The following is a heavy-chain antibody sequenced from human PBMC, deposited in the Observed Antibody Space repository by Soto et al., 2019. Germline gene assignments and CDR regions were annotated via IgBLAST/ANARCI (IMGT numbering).Heavy chain of an antibody. CDR1: GGSVSSGGQY. V-gene: IGHV4-31*03. D-gene: IGHD4-17*01. J-gene: IGHJ2*01. Sequence: QVQLQESGPGLVKPSQTLSLTCTVSGGSVSSGGQYWSWIRQPPGKGLEWIGKIYYSGDQFYNPSLRSRITISVDASRDQVSLSLSSVTAADTAMYYCARRPPRFYCGLWGRGTLLTFSS. CDR3: ARRPPRFYCGL. CDR2: IYYSGDQ.